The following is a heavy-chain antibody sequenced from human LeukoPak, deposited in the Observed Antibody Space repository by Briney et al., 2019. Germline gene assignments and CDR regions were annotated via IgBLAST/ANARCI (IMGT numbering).Heavy chain of an antibody. J-gene: IGHJ6*03. Sequence: SETLSLTCTVSGGSISSSSYYWGWIRQPPGKGLEWIGGIYYSGSTYYNPSLKSRVTISVDTSKNQFSLKLSSVTAADTAVYYCASNYYGSGSYYGYYMDVWGKGTTVTISS. CDR1: GGSISSSSYY. CDR2: IYYSGST. CDR3: ASNYYGSGSYYGYYMDV. D-gene: IGHD3-10*01. V-gene: IGHV4-39*07.